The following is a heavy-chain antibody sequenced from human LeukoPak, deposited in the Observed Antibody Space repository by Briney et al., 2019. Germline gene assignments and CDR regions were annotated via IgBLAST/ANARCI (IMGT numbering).Heavy chain of an antibody. J-gene: IGHJ3*02. CDR1: GFTFSSYA. V-gene: IGHV3-64*01. CDR2: ISSNGGST. Sequence: GGSLRLSCAASGFTFSSYAMHWVRQAPGKGLEYASAISSNGGSTYYANSVKGRFTISRDNSKNTLYLQMGSLRAEDMAVYYCARVGYVRAFDIWGQGTMVTVSS. CDR3: ARVGYVRAFDI. D-gene: IGHD2-8*01.